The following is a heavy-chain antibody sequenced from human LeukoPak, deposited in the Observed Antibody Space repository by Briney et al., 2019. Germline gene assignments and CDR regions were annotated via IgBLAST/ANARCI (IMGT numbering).Heavy chain of an antibody. D-gene: IGHD3-22*01. V-gene: IGHV3-30-3*01. CDR3: ARGLSRPRRHYYDSSGYIGDGSYYFDY. CDR1: GFTFSSYA. CDR2: ISYDGSNK. Sequence: GGSLRLSCAASGFTFSSYAMHWVRQAPGKGLEWVAVISYDGSNKYYADSVKGRFTISRDNSKNTLYLQMNSLRAEDTAVYYCARGLSRPRRHYYDSSGYIGDGSYYFDYWGQGTLVTVSP. J-gene: IGHJ4*02.